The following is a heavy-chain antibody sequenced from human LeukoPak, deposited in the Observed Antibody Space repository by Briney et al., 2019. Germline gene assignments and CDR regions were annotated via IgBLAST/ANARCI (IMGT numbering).Heavy chain of an antibody. CDR3: ASGWTGTPDYFDY. D-gene: IGHD1-1*01. V-gene: IGHV3-48*01. Sequence: TGGSLRLSCAASEFTVSSNYMNWVRQAPGKGLEWVSYITTSSNTMFYADSVKGRFTISRDNAKNSLYLQMNSLRAEDTAVYYCASGWTGTPDYFDYWGQGTLVTVSS. CDR2: ITTSSNTM. CDR1: EFTVSSNY. J-gene: IGHJ4*02.